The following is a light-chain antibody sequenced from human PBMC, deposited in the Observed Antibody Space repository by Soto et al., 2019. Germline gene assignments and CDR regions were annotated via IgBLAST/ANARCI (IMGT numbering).Light chain of an antibody. J-gene: IGKJ3*01. CDR3: QQYDSSPVT. Sequence: EIVLTQSPGPLSLSPGERATLSCRASLSVSSSYLAWYQQKPGQAPRLLIYGASSRATGIPDRFSGSGSGTDFTLTISRLEPEDFAVYYCQQYDSSPVTFGPGTKVDIK. V-gene: IGKV3-20*01. CDR2: GAS. CDR1: LSVSSSY.